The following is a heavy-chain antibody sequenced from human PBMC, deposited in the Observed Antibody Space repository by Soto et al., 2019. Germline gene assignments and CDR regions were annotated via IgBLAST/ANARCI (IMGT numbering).Heavy chain of an antibody. V-gene: IGHV4-59*01. Sequence: SETLSLTCTVSGGSISSYYWSWTRQPPGKGLEWIGYIYYSGSTNYNPSLKSRVTISVYTSKNQFSLKLSSVTAADTAVYYCARGGGYSYGYSSDNWFDPWGQGTLVTVSS. J-gene: IGHJ5*02. CDR3: ARGGGYSYGYSSDNWFDP. CDR1: GGSISSYY. CDR2: IYYSGST. D-gene: IGHD5-18*01.